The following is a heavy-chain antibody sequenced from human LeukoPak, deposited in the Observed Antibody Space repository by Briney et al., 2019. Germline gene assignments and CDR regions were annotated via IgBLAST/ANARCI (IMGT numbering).Heavy chain of an antibody. Sequence: GGSLRLSCAASGFTFSSYGMHWVRQAPGKGLEWVACIRYDGSNKYYADSVKGRFTISRDNSKNTLYLQMNSLRAEDTAVYYCAKSYYDSSAYYPWYFDYWGQGTLVSVSS. CDR3: AKSYYDSSAYYPWYFDY. CDR2: IRYDGSNK. V-gene: IGHV3-30*02. D-gene: IGHD3-22*01. CDR1: GFTFSSYG. J-gene: IGHJ4*02.